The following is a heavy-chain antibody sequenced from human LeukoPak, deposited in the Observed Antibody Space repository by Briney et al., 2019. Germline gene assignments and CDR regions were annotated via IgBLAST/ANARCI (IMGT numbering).Heavy chain of an antibody. J-gene: IGHJ4*02. D-gene: IGHD2-2*01. V-gene: IGHV4-39*07. CDR3: ARDSCSSTSCRKKFDN. CDR2: IYFSGST. Sequence: SETLSLTCTVSGDSISSANYYWGWVRQPPGQGLEWIGSIYFSGSTYYNPSLKSRVTISVETSKVQFSLKLSSVTAADTAVYYCARDSCSSTSCRKKFDNWGQGTLVTVSS. CDR1: GDSISSANYY.